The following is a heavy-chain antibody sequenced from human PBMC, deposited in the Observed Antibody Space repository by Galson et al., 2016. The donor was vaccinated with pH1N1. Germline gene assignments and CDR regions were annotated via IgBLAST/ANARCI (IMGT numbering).Heavy chain of an antibody. V-gene: IGHV2-5*01. CDR2: IYWNDDQ. J-gene: IGHJ4*02. CDR1: GFSLSTSGVG. D-gene: IGHD4-17*01. Sequence: PALVKPTQTLTLTCTLSGFSLSTSGVGVGWIRQPPGKALEWLALIYWNDDQRYSPSLKSRLTITKDTSKNQVVLTVTNMDPVDTATYYCARSDYGDFVGYFAYWGQGTLVTVSS. CDR3: ARSDYGDFVGYFAY.